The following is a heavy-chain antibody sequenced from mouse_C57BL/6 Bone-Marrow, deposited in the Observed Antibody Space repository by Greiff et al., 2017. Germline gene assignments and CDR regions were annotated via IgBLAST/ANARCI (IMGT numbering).Heavy chain of an antibody. V-gene: IGHV5-6*01. CDR1: GFTFSSYG. CDR2: ISSGGSYT. CDR3: ARPSSSCSWFAY. J-gene: IGHJ3*01. Sequence: EVQLQESGGDLVKPGGSLKLSCAASGFTFSSYGMSWVRQTPDKRLAWVATISSGGSYTYYPDSVKGRFTISRDTAKNTLYLQMSSLKSEDTAMYYCARPSSSCSWFAYWGQGTLVTVSA. D-gene: IGHD1-1*01.